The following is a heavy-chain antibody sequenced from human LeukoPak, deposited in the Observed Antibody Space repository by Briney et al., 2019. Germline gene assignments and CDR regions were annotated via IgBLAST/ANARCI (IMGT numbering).Heavy chain of an antibody. CDR2: IWYDGSNK. J-gene: IGHJ4*02. CDR3: AKDYDILTGYHAPSDY. CDR1: GFTFSSYG. D-gene: IGHD3-9*01. Sequence: GGSLRLSCAASGFTFSSYGMHWVRQAPGKGLEWVAVIWYDGSNKYYADSVKGRFTISRDNSKNTLYLQMNSLRAEDTAVYCCAKDYDILTGYHAPSDYWGQGTLVTVSS. V-gene: IGHV3-33*06.